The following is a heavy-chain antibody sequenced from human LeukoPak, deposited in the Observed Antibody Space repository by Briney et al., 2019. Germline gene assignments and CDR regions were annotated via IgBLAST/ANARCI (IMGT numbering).Heavy chain of an antibody. D-gene: IGHD5/OR15-5a*01. Sequence: SETLSLTCTVSGGSISSYYWSWIRQPPGKGLEWIGYIYYSGSTNYNPSLKSRVTVSVDTSKNQFSLKLSSVTAADTAVYYCARGAPVYDYDFDYWGQGTLVTVSS. V-gene: IGHV4-59*01. CDR3: ARGAPVYDYDFDY. CDR1: GGSISSYY. CDR2: IYYSGST. J-gene: IGHJ4*02.